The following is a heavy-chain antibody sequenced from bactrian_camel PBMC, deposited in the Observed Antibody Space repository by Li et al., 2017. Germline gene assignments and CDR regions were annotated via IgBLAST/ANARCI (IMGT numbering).Heavy chain of an antibody. CDR1: GFTSSNYD. CDR3: VTPSV. J-gene: IGHJ4*01. V-gene: IGHV3S31*01. CDR2: IEGDTSSGTT. Sequence: DVQLVESGGGLVQSGGSLILSCAASGFTSSNYDMAWVRQAPGNGLDWVSSIEGDTSSGTTHYADSVKGRFTISRDNAKNTLYLQMHRLKTEDSAVYYCVTPSVWGQGTQVTVS.